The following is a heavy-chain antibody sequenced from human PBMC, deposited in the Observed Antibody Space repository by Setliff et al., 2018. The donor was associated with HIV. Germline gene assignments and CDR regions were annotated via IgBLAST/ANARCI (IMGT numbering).Heavy chain of an antibody. V-gene: IGHV3-48*01. J-gene: IGHJ4*02. CDR1: GFTFSTYS. CDR2: ISLGSGTK. D-gene: IGHD6-19*01. CDR3: ARVSGWEWDY. Sequence: GSLRLSCTASGFTFSTYSMNWVRQAPGKGLEWVSYISLGSGTKYYADSVKGRFTISRDDAENSLYLQMNSLRAEDTAVYYCARVSGWEWDYWGQGTLVTVSS.